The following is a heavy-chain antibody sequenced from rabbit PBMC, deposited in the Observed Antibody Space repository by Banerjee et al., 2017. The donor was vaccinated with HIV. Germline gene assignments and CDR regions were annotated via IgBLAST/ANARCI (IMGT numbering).Heavy chain of an antibody. Sequence: QEQLEESGGGLVKPEGSLTLTCKASGFSFSDRDVMCWVRQAPGKGLEWIGCINTATGKEFYANWAKGRFTISTTSSTTVTLQMTSLTAADTATYLCARDLAVVIGWNFSLWGPGTLVTVS. V-gene: IGHV1S45*01. D-gene: IGHD1-1*01. CDR3: ARDLAVVIGWNFSL. CDR2: INTATGKE. J-gene: IGHJ4*01. CDR1: GFSFSDRDV.